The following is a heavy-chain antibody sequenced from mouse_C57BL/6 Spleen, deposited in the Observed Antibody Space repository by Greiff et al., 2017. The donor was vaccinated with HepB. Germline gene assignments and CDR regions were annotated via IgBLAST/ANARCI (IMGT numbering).Heavy chain of an antibody. CDR3: ARKDYGSGYFDY. V-gene: IGHV1-80*01. Sequence: QVQLQQSGAELVKPGASVKISCKASGYAFSSYWMNWVKQRPGKGLEWIGQIYPGDGDTNYNGKFKGKATLTADKSSSPAYMQLSSLTSEDSAVYFCARKDYGSGYFDYWGQGTTLTVSS. D-gene: IGHD1-1*01. J-gene: IGHJ2*01. CDR1: GYAFSSYW. CDR2: IYPGDGDT.